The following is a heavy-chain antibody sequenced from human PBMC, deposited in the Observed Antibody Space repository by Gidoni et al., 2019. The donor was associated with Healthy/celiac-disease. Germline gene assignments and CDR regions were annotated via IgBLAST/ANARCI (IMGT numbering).Heavy chain of an antibody. J-gene: IGHJ4*02. CDR2: ISSSSSYI. D-gene: IGHD4-17*01. Sequence: EVQLVESGGGLVKPGGSLRLSCAASGFTFSSYSMNWVRQAPGKGLAWVSSISSSSSYIYYADSGKGRFTISRDNAKNSLYLQRNSLRAEDTAVYYCARDPPRRSTPRPVDYWGQGTLVTVSS. V-gene: IGHV3-21*01. CDR3: ARDPPRRSTPRPVDY. CDR1: GFTFSSYS.